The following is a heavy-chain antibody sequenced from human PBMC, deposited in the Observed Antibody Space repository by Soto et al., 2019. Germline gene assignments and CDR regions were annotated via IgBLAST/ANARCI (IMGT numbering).Heavy chain of an antibody. D-gene: IGHD6-19*01. CDR1: GGSISSYY. V-gene: IGHV4-59*08. CDR2: IYYSGST. CDR3: ARHLEAVAGIDLFWFDP. J-gene: IGHJ5*02. Sequence: QVQLQESGPGLVKPSETLSLTCTVSGGSISSYYWSWIRQPPGKGLEWIGYIYYSGSTNYNPSLKSRVTISVDTSKNQFSLKLSSVTAADTAVYYCARHLEAVAGIDLFWFDPWGQGTLVTVSS.